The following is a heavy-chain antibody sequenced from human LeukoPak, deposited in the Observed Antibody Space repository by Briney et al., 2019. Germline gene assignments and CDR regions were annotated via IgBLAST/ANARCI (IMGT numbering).Heavy chain of an antibody. CDR1: GLTVTNAW. Sequence: GGSLRLSCAASGLTVTNAWMNWVRQAPGKGLEWVGRIASKTDGETTDYAAPVKGRFTISRDDSKNTLFLLMNSLKTEDTAVYYCTTGIRGDCGQGTLVTVSS. V-gene: IGHV3-15*04. CDR3: TTGIRGD. J-gene: IGHJ4*02. CDR2: IASKTDGETT.